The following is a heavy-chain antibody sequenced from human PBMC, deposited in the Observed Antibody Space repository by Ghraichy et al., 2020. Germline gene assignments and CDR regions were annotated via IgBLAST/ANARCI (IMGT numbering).Heavy chain of an antibody. CDR3: ARYGLLYYFDY. CDR2: IYYSGST. CDR1: GGSISSSSYY. Sequence: ETLSLTCTVSGGSISSSSYYWGWIRQPPGKGLEWIGSIYYSGSTYYNPSLKSRVTISVDTSKNQFSLKLSSVTAADTAVYYCARYGLLYYFDYWGQGTLVTVSS. D-gene: IGHD2-15*01. J-gene: IGHJ4*02. V-gene: IGHV4-39*01.